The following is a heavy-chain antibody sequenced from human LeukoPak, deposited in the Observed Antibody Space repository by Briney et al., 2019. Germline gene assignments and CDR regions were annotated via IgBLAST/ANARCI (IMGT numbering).Heavy chain of an antibody. CDR2: IKQDGSEK. D-gene: IGHD5-12*01. CDR3: ARAHYLVPTTHDY. Sequence: GGSLRLSCAASGFTFSNYWMSWVRQAPGKGLEWVANIKQDGSEKYYVDSVKGRFTISRDNAENSLRLQMNSLRAEDTAVYYCARAHYLVPTTHDYWGQGTLVTVSS. V-gene: IGHV3-7*03. J-gene: IGHJ4*02. CDR1: GFTFSNYW.